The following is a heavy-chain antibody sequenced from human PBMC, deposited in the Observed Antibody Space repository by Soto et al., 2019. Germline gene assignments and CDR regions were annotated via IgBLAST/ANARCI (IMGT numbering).Heavy chain of an antibody. CDR2: FDPEDGET. J-gene: IGHJ3*02. CDR1: GYTLTELS. CDR3: ATPPKYSGYDYYAFDI. Sequence: ASVKVSCKVSGYTLTELSMHWVRQAPGKGLEWMGGFDPEDGETIYAQKFQGRVTMTEDTSTDTAYMELSSLRSEDTAVYYCATPPKYSGYDYYAFDIWGQGTMVTVSS. V-gene: IGHV1-24*01. D-gene: IGHD5-12*01.